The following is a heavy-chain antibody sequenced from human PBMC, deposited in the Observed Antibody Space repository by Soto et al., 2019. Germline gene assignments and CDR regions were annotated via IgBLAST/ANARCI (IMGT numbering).Heavy chain of an antibody. CDR2: INPNSGGT. CDR3: ARDRNWNYPPDY. CDR1: GYTFTGYY. J-gene: IGHJ4*02. Sequence: GASVKVSCKASGYTFTGYYMHWVRRAPGQGLEWMGWINPNSGGTNYAQKFQGRVTMTRDTSISTAYMELSRLRSDDTAVYYCARDRNWNYPPDYWGQGTLVTVSS. V-gene: IGHV1-2*02. D-gene: IGHD1-7*01.